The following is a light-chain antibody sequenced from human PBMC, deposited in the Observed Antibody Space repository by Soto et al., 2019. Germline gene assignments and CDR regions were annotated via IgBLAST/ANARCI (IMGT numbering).Light chain of an antibody. CDR3: QSYDSSLSGSGVV. CDR2: GNS. Sequence: QSVLTQPPSVSGAPGQRVTISCTGSSSNIGANYDVHWYQQLPGTAPKLLIYGNSNRPSGVPDRFSGSKSGTSASLAITGLQAEDEADYYCQSYDSSLSGSGVVFGGGTKLTVL. V-gene: IGLV1-40*01. J-gene: IGLJ2*01. CDR1: SSNIGANYD.